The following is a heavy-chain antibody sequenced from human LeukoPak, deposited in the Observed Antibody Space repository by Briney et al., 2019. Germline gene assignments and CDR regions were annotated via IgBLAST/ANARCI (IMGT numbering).Heavy chain of an antibody. J-gene: IGHJ6*02. CDR3: AREGIYCSSTSCYGPPSEYYYYGMDV. CDR1: GGTFSSYA. V-gene: IGHV1-69*13. Sequence: ASVKVSCKASGGTFSSYAISWVRQAPGQGLEWMGGIIPIFGTANYAQKFQGRVTITADESTSTAYMELSSLRSEDTAVYYCAREGIYCSSTSCYGPPSEYYYYGMDVWGQGTTVTVSS. D-gene: IGHD2-2*01. CDR2: IIPIFGTA.